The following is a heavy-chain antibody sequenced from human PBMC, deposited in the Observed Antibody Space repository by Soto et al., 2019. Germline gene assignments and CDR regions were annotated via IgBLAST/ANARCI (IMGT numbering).Heavy chain of an antibody. CDR3: ARLGAGYCGGGSCSPDAFDI. D-gene: IGHD2-15*01. CDR1: GGSISSSRYY. V-gene: IGHV4-61*05. J-gene: IGHJ3*02. CDR2: IYYSGST. Sequence: SETLSLTCTVSGGSISSSRYYWGWIRQPPGKGLGWIGYIYYSGSTNYNPSLKSRVTISVDTSKNQFSLKLSSVTAADTAVYYCARLGAGYCGGGSCSPDAFDIWGQGTMVTVSS.